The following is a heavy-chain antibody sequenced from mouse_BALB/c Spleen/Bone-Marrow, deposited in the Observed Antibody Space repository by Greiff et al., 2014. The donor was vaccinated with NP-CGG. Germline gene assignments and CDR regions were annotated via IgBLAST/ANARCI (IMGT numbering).Heavy chain of an antibody. CDR3: ARKSKRAYDSMMN. V-gene: IGHV1S56*01. Sequence: QVQLKQSGLELVKPGASVRISCKASGYTFTSFYIYWVQQRPGQGLEWIGWIYPGDFNTKLNEKFKGKATLTADKSSSTVYMELSSLTSEDSAVYFCARKSKRAYDSMMNGGPGTPSTVPS. J-gene: IGHJ4*01. CDR2: IYPGDFNT. CDR1: GYTFTSFY. D-gene: IGHD2-3*01.